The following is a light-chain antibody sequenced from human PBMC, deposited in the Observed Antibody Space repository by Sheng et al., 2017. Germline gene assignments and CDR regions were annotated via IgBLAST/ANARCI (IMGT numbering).Light chain of an antibody. CDR3: QQYNNWPGT. CDR2: GAS. CDR1: QSVSSN. V-gene: IGKV3-15*01. Sequence: EIVMTQSPATLXVSPGERATLSCRASQSVSSNLAWYQQKPGQAPRLLIYGASTRATGIPARFSGSGSGTEFTLTISSLQSEDFAVYYCQQYNNWPGTFGQGTKVEIK. J-gene: IGKJ1*01.